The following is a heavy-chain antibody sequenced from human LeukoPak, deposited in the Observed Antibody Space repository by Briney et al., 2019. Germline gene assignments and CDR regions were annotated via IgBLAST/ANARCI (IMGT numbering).Heavy chain of an antibody. V-gene: IGHV1-46*04. CDR3: ARHSCTGNSCHFDY. CDR2: INPRGGST. Sequence: ASVKVSFKASGYTFIDYYMHWVRQAPGQGLEWMGIINPRGGSTTYAQKLQGRVTMTRDTSTSTVYMELSSLRSEDTALYYCARHSCTGNSCHFDYWGQGTPVTVSS. CDR1: GYTFIDYY. J-gene: IGHJ4*02. D-gene: IGHD2-8*02.